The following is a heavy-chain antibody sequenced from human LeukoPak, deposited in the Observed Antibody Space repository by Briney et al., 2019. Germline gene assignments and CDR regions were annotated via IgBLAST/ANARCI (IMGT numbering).Heavy chain of an antibody. D-gene: IGHD5-12*01. CDR3: ARHSGYSGYDY. CDR2: IDYSGST. Sequence: PSETLSLTCTVSGGSVSGTSYYWGWIRQPPGKGLEWIGNIDYSGSTYYNPSLKSRVTLSVDTSKNQFSLKLSSVTAADTAVYYCARHSGYSGYDYWGQGTLVTVSS. V-gene: IGHV4-39*01. CDR1: GGSVSGTSYY. J-gene: IGHJ4*02.